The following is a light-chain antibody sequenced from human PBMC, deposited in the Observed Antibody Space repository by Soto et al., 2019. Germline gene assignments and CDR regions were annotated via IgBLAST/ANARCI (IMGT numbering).Light chain of an antibody. V-gene: IGKV1-5*01. CDR2: DAS. CDR3: QQYNSYSAIT. CDR1: QSISSW. J-gene: IGKJ5*01. Sequence: DIQMTQSPSTLSASVGDRVTITCRASQSISSWVAWYQQKPGKAPKLLIYDASSLESGVPSRFSGSGSGTEFTLTISSLQPDDFATYYCQQYNSYSAITFGQGTRLEIK.